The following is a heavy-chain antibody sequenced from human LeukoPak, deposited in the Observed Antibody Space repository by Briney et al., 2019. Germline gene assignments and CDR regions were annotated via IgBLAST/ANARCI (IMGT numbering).Heavy chain of an antibody. Sequence: GGSLRLSCAASGYTFSSYWMHWVRQAPGKGLVWVSHINGDGSTTSYADSVKGRFTISRDNAKNTVYLQMNSLRPEDPLVFSCQKGGTTTPRSPFTSWAQGPLPPVS. CDR3: QKGGTTTPRSPFTS. J-gene: IGHJ4*02. CDR2: INGDGSTT. D-gene: IGHD1-14*01. CDR1: GYTFSSYW. V-gene: IGHV3-74*01.